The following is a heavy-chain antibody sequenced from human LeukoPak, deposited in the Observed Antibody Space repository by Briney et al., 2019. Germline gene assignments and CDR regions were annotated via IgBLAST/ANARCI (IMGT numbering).Heavy chain of an antibody. J-gene: IGHJ6*03. CDR1: GYTFTTFD. CDR2: LNPNSGNT. D-gene: IGHD3-3*01. V-gene: IGHV1-8*01. Sequence: ASLKVSCKASGYTFTTFDINRVPHATGQGLECMAWLNPNSGNTGYEQKFKGRVTMTRNTSISTAYMELSSLRSEDTAVYYCARAPSWSGYSSYYYMDVWGKGTTVTVS. CDR3: ARAPSWSGYSSYYYMDV.